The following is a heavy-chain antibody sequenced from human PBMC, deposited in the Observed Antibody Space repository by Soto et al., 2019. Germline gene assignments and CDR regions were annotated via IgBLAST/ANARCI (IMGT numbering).Heavy chain of an antibody. J-gene: IGHJ4*02. CDR1: GFTFSSYW. D-gene: IGHD6-13*01. V-gene: IGHV3-7*04. CDR2: IKGDGNEK. Sequence: EVQLVESGGGLVQPGGSLSLSCTDSGFTFSSYWMSWVRQAPGKGLEWVANIKGDGNEKFYVDTVKGRFTISRDNAKNSLYLQMNSLRVEDTAVYYCSRDLYGSQYDYWGQGSLVTESS. CDR3: SRDLYGSQYDY.